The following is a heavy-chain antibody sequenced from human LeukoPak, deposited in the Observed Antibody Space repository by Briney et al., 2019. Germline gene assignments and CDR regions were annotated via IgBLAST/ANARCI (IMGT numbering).Heavy chain of an antibody. J-gene: IGHJ4*02. D-gene: IGHD2-2*02. CDR2: INPYNGNT. V-gene: IGHV1-18*01. Sequence: ASVKVSCKASGYTFTTYGISWVRQAPEQGLECMGWINPYNGNTNYAQKLQGRVTMTTDTSTSTAYMELRSLRSDDTAVYYCARELYGRFEYWGQGTLVTVSS. CDR1: GYTFTTYG. CDR3: ARELYGRFEY.